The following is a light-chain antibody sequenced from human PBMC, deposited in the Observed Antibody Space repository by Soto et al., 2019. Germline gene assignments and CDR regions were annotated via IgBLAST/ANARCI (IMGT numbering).Light chain of an antibody. CDR3: QQRYNFPRT. V-gene: IGKV1-39*01. Sequence: DIQMTQSPSSLSASVGDRVTITCRASQNIITYLNWYQQKPGKPPKLLMYAVSSLQSGAPSRFSGSGSGTDFTLTISSLQSEEFATYFCQQRYNFPRTFGQGTKQEI. J-gene: IGKJ2*01. CDR2: AVS. CDR1: QNIITY.